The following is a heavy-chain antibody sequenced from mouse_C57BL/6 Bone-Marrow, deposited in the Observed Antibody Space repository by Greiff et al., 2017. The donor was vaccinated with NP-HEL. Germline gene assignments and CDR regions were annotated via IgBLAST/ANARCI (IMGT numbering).Heavy chain of an antibody. CDR1: GYTFTEYT. V-gene: IGHV1-62-2*01. CDR2: FYPGSGSI. Sequence: QVQLQQSGAELVKPGASVKLSCKASGYTFTEYTIHWVKQRSGQGLEWIGWFYPGSGSIKYNEKFKDKATLTADKSSSTVYMELSRLTSEDSAVYFCARHEDWGYYGSSYYFDYWGQGTTLTVSS. D-gene: IGHD1-1*01. J-gene: IGHJ2*01. CDR3: ARHEDWGYYGSSYYFDY.